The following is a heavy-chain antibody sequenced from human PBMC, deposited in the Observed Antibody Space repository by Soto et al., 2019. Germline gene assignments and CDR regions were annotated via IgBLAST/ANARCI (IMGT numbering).Heavy chain of an antibody. CDR1: GGSISSGGYY. CDR3: GRTPPGITGTT. D-gene: IGHD1-20*01. J-gene: IGHJ4*02. CDR2: IYYSGST. V-gene: IGHV4-31*03. Sequence: QVQLQESGPGLVKPSQTLSLTCTVSGGSISSGGYYWSWIRQHPGKGLEWIGYIYYSGSTYYNPSLKSGVTISVDTSKNQFSRKLSFVTAADAAVYYCGRTPPGITGTTWGQGPLVTVS.